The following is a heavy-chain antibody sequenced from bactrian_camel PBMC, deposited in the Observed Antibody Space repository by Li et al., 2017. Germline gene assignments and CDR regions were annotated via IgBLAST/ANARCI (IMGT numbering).Heavy chain of an antibody. Sequence: HVQLVESGGGSVQAGGSLRLSCAASGYTSSSYWMGWFRQAPGKEREGVETIAPDGGDTWYSNTVKGRFTVSRDNAKNTLSLQTNNLKPEDTAMYYCATAYVGWGGRVSDPNDYNYWGQGTQVTVS. CDR3: ATAYVGWGGRVSDPNDYNY. CDR1: GYTSSSYW. CDR2: IAPDGGDT. V-gene: IGHV3S1*01. J-gene: IGHJ4*01. D-gene: IGHD5*01.